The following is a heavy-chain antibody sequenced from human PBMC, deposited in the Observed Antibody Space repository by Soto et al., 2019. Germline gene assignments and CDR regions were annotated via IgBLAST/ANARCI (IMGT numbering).Heavy chain of an antibody. J-gene: IGHJ4*02. V-gene: IGHV3-48*03. D-gene: IGHD1-26*01. CDR1: GFTFDNYE. CDR3: AKEATSINNFDY. CDR2: ISSSGSTV. Sequence: LRLSCAASGFTFDNYEMNWVRQAPGKGLEWVSYISSSGSTVYYADSVKGRFTISRDNAKNSLYVQMNSLRAEDTAVYYCAKEATSINNFDYWGRGTLVTVS.